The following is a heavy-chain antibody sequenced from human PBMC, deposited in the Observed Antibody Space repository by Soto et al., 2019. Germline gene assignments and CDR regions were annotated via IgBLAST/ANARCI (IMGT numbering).Heavy chain of an antibody. CDR3: ARCAGGYTFIDY. CDR1: GGSISSYY. J-gene: IGHJ4*02. V-gene: IGHV4-59*08. CDR2: IYYSGST. Sequence: SETLSLTCTASGGSISSYYWSWIRQPPGKGLEWIGYIYYSGSTNYNPSLKSRVTISVDTSKNQFSLKLSSVTAADTAVYYCARCAGGYTFIDYWGQGTLVTVSP. D-gene: IGHD5-12*01.